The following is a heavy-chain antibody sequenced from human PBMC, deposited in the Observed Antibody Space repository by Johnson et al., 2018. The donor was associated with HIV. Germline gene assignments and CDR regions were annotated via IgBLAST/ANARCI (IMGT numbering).Heavy chain of an antibody. CDR2: LFSGGTT. J-gene: IGHJ3*02. V-gene: IGHV3-66*01. Sequence: VQLVESGGGLVQPGGSLRLSCAASGVTVSSYYMSWVRQAPGKGLEWVSVLFSGGTTDYADSVKGRCTSSRDISKNTLYLQMNSRRAEDTAVYYCSRACRYGYTCDAFDICGQGTMVTVSS. CDR3: SRACRYGYTCDAFDI. D-gene: IGHD5-24*01. CDR1: GVTVSSYY.